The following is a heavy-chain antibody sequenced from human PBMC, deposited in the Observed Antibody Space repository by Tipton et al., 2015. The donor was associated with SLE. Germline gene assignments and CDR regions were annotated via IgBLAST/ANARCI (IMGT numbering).Heavy chain of an antibody. CDR3: ARDLVNHYDSSGVSDY. CDR2: IWYDGNNK. V-gene: IGHV3-33*01. CDR1: GFTFSSYG. D-gene: IGHD3-22*01. Sequence: SLRLSCAASGFTFSSYGMHWVRQAPGKGLEWVAVIWYDGNNKYYADSVKGRFTISRDDAKNSLYLQMNSLRAEDTAVYYCARDLVNHYDSSGVSDYWGQGTQVTVSS. J-gene: IGHJ4*02.